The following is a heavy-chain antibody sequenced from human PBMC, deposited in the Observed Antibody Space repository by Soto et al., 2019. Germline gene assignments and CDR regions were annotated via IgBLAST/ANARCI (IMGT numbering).Heavy chain of an antibody. D-gene: IGHD2-21*02. J-gene: IGHJ6*02. CDR2: IKHSGST. CDR1: WGSFSGYY. V-gene: IGHV4-34*01. CDR3: ARAAYCGGDRYGPQLPENYYYYYGMDV. Sequence: SETLSLPCAVYWGSFSGYYWSWIRQPPGKGLEWIGEIKHSGSTNYNPSLKSRVTISVDTSKNQFSLKLSSVTAADTAVYYCARAAYCGGDRYGPQLPENYYYYYGMDVWGQGTTVTVSS.